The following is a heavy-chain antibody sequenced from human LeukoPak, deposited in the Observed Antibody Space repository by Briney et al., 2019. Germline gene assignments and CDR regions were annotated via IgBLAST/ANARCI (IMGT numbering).Heavy chain of an antibody. CDR3: ARLGYYYYGMDV. D-gene: IGHD7-27*01. CDR1: GGSISSGGYY. CDR2: IYYSGST. Sequence: SQTLSLTCTVSGGSISSGGYYWSWIRQHPGKGLEWIGYIYYSGSTNNNPSLKSRVTILVDTSKNQFSLKLSSVTAADTAVYYCARLGYYYYGMDVWGQGTTVTVSS. V-gene: IGHV4-31*03. J-gene: IGHJ6*02.